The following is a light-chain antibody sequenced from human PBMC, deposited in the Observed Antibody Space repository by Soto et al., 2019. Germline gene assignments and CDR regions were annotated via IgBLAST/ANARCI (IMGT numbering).Light chain of an antibody. V-gene: IGKV1-8*01. J-gene: IGKJ4*01. CDR2: AAS. Sequence: AIRMTQSTSSLSASTGDRVTITCRASQGISSYLAWYQQKPGKAPKLLIYAASTLQSGVPSRFSGSGSGTDFTLTISCLQSEDFATYYCQQYYSYPATFGGGSKVDIK. CDR3: QQYYSYPAT. CDR1: QGISSY.